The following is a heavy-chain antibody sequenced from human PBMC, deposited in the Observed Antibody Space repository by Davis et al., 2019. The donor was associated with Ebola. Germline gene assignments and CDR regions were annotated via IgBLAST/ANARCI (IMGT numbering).Heavy chain of an antibody. CDR3: ARSRGYSGYALDY. D-gene: IGHD5-12*01. CDR2: INHSGST. CDR1: GGSFSGYY. J-gene: IGHJ4*02. V-gene: IGHV4-34*01. Sequence: MPSETLSLTCAVYGGSFSGYYWSWIRQPPGKGLEWIGEINHSGSTNYNPSLKSRVTISVDTSKNQFSLKLSSVTAADTAVYYCARSRGYSGYALDYWGQGTLVTVS.